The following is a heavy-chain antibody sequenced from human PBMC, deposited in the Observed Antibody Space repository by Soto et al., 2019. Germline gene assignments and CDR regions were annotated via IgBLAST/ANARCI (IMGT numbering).Heavy chain of an antibody. CDR3: ARETTYDILTASDGTWFDP. V-gene: IGHV3-21*01. Sequence: EVQLVESGGGLVKPGGSLRLSCAASGFTFSSYNMNWVRQAPGKGLEWVSSISSSSTYIYYADSVKGRFTISRDNAKNSLYMQMNSLRAEDKAVYYCARETTYDILTASDGTWFDPWGQGTLVTVSS. J-gene: IGHJ5*02. CDR2: ISSSSTYI. CDR1: GFTFSSYN. D-gene: IGHD3-9*01.